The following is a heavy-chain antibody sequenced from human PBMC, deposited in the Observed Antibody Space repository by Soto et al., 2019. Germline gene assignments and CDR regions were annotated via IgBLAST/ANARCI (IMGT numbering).Heavy chain of an antibody. CDR2: IIPLFATA. V-gene: IGHV1-69*01. CDR3: ASVIARHYYDRREVLSGMDV. J-gene: IGHJ6*02. CDR1: GGTFSSYA. Sequence: QVQLVQSGAEVKKPGSSVKVSCKASGGTFSSYAISWVRQAPGQGLEWMGGIIPLFATANYAQKFQGRVTITADESTSTAYMELSSLSSEDTAVYYCASVIARHYYDRREVLSGMDVWGQGTTVTVSS. D-gene: IGHD3-22*01.